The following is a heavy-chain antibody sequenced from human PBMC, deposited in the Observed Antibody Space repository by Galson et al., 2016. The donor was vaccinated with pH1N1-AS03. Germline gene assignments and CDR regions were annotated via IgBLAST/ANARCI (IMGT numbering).Heavy chain of an antibody. Sequence: SVKVSCKASGGTFSTYAITWVRQAPGQGLEWMGGVIPNVGVTSYAQKFQGRVTITADEYTSTAYMELNRLKSEDTAVYYCARGPSAVPLWIREGGHYWGQGTLVTVSS. D-gene: IGHD5-12*01. CDR3: ARGPSAVPLWIREGGHY. CDR1: GGTFSTYA. CDR2: VIPNVGVT. V-gene: IGHV1-69*01. J-gene: IGHJ4*02.